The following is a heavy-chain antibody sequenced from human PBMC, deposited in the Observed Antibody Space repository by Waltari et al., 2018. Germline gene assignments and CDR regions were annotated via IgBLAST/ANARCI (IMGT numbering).Heavy chain of an antibody. CDR3: ARTGYGGNALDY. Sequence: EVQLVESGGGLVQPGGSLRLSCAASGFTFSRYWMNWVRQAPGKGLEWVANMNPDGREKQYVDSVKGRFPTSRDNTKNSLYLQMNSLRAEDTAIYYCARTGYGGNALDYWGQGTLVTVSS. CDR2: MNPDGREK. J-gene: IGHJ4*02. V-gene: IGHV3-7*01. D-gene: IGHD2-15*01. CDR1: GFTFSRYW.